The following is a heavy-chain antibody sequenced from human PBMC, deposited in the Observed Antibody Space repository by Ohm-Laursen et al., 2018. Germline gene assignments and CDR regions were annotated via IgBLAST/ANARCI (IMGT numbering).Heavy chain of an antibody. J-gene: IGHJ6*02. CDR2: INHSGST. Sequence: SETLSLTCTVYGGSFSGYYWSWIRQPPGKGLEWIGEINHSGSTNYNPSLKSRVTISVDTSKNQFSLKLSSVTAADTAVYYCARGGRRGSSWYRNYGMDVWGQGTTVTDSS. CDR3: ARGGRRGSSWYRNYGMDV. CDR1: GGSFSGYY. D-gene: IGHD6-13*01. V-gene: IGHV4-34*01.